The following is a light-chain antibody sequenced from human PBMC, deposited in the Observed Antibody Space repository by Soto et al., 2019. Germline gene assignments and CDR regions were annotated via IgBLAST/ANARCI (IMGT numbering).Light chain of an antibody. CDR3: SSYTSSSTRV. Sequence: QSALTPPASVSGSPGQSITISCTGPSSDVGGYNYVSWYQQHPGKAPKLMIYDVSNRPSGVSNRFSGSKSGNTASLTISGLQAEDEADYYCSSYTSSSTRVFGGGTKVTVL. V-gene: IGLV2-14*01. CDR1: SSDVGGYNY. J-gene: IGLJ2*01. CDR2: DVS.